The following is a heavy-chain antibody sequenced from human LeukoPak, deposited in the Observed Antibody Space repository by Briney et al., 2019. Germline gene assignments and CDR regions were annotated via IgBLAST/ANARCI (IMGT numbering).Heavy chain of an antibody. J-gene: IGHJ4*02. Sequence: ASVKVSCKASGYTFTSYGISWVRQAPGQGLEWMGWISAYNGNTNYAQKLQGRVTMTTGTSTSTAYMELRSLRSDDTAVYYCARAGLYEWLRFNFDYWGQGTLVTVSS. CDR3: ARAGLYEWLRFNFDY. CDR2: ISAYNGNT. V-gene: IGHV1-18*01. D-gene: IGHD5-12*01. CDR1: GYTFTSYG.